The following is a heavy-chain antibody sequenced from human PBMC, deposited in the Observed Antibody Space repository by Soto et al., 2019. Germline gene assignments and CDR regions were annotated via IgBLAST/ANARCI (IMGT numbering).Heavy chain of an antibody. Sequence: GASVKVSCKASGYTFTSYGISWVRQAPGRGLEWMGWISAYNGNTNYAQKLQGRVTMTTDTSTSTAYMELRSLRSDDTAVYYCARVQQWLVLSWFDPWGQGTLVTVSS. D-gene: IGHD6-19*01. V-gene: IGHV1-18*04. J-gene: IGHJ5*02. CDR2: ISAYNGNT. CDR3: ARVQQWLVLSWFDP. CDR1: GYTFTSYG.